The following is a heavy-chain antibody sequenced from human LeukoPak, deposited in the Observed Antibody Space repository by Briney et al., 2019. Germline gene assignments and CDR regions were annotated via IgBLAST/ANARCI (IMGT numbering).Heavy chain of an antibody. D-gene: IGHD6-13*01. CDR3: ARDHSSSWYYLFDY. V-gene: IGHV1-2*02. CDR2: INPNSGGT. Sequence: ASVKVSCKASGYTFTGYYMHWVRPAPGQGLEWMGWINPNSGGTNYAQKFQGRVTMTRDTSISTAYMELSRLRSDDTAVYYCARDHSSSWYYLFDYWGQGTLVTVSS. CDR1: GYTFTGYY. J-gene: IGHJ4*02.